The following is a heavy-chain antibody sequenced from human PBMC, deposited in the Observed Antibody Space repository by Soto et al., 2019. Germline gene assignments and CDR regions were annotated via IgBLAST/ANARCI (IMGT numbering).Heavy chain of an antibody. D-gene: IGHD5-12*01. CDR3: ARSRRDGYNLYYFDY. CDR1: GWSFSGYY. V-gene: IGHV4-34*01. J-gene: IGHJ4*02. CDR2: INHSGST. Sequence: SETLSLTCAFYGWSFSGYYWSWIRQPPGKGLEWIGEINHSGSTNYNPSLKSRVTISVDTSKDQFSLKLSSVTAADTAVYYCARSRRDGYNLYYFDYWGQGTLVTAPQ.